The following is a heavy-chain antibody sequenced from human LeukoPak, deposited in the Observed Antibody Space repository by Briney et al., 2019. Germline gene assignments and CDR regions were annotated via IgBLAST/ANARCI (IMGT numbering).Heavy chain of an antibody. J-gene: IGHJ5*02. CDR2: ISSSGGTI. Sequence: GGSLRLSCAASGFTFSDYYMSWIRQAPGKGLEWVSYISSSGGTIYYADSVKGRFTISRDNAKNSLYLQMNSLRDEDTAVYYCARRGYYGSGRGFDPWGQGTLVTVSS. V-gene: IGHV3-11*01. CDR3: ARRGYYGSGRGFDP. CDR1: GFTFSDYY. D-gene: IGHD3-10*01.